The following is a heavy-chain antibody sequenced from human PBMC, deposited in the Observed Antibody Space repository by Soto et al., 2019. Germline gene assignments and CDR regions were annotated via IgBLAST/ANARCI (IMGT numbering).Heavy chain of an antibody. J-gene: IGHJ4*02. CDR3: ARDNYDLFDY. CDR2: IYYSGST. CDR1: GGSISSGGYY. V-gene: IGHV4-31*03. Sequence: TVSGGSISSGGYYWSWIRQHPGKGLEWIGYIYYSGSTYYNPSLKSRVTISVDTSKNQFSLKLSSVTAADTAVYYCARDNYDLFDYWGQGTLVTVSS. D-gene: IGHD3-22*01.